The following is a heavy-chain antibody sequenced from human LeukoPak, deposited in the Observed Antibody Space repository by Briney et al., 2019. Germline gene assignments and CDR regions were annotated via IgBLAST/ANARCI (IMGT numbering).Heavy chain of an antibody. J-gene: IGHJ4*02. CDR3: AITTVAGSHYFDY. Sequence: NPSETLSLTCAVYGGSFSGYYWSWTRQPPGKGLEWIGEINHSGSTNYNPSLKSRVTISVDTSKNQFSLKLSSVTAADTAVYYCAITTVAGSHYFDYWGQGTLVTVSS. CDR1: GGSFSGYY. D-gene: IGHD6-13*01. CDR2: INHSGST. V-gene: IGHV4-34*01.